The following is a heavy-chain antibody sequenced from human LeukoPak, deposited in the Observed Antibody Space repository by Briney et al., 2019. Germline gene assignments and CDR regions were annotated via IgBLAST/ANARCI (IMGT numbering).Heavy chain of an antibody. J-gene: IGHJ4*02. V-gene: IGHV4-59*08. CDR2: IYYSGST. Sequence: PSETLSPTCTVSGGSISSYYWSWIRQPPGKGLEWIGYIYYSGSTNYNPSLKSRVTISVDTSKNQFSLKLSSVTAADTAVYYCARHGRGGYDFNSGYFDYWGQGTLVTVSS. D-gene: IGHD5-12*01. CDR3: ARHGRGGYDFNSGYFDY. CDR1: GGSISSYY.